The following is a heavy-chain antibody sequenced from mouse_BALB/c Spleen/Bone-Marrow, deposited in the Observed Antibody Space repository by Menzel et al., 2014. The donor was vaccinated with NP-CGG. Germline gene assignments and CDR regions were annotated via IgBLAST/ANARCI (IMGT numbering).Heavy chain of an antibody. CDR2: INPSNGRT. J-gene: IGHJ1*01. Sequence: QVQLQQSGAELVKPGASVKLSCKASGYTFTSYWMHWVKQRPGQGLEWIGEINPSNGRTNYVEKFKSKATLSGDKSSSTVYMQHSSLTSEDSAVYYCARSGYWYFDVWGAGTTVTVSA. CDR1: GYTFTSYW. CDR3: ARSGYWYFDV. V-gene: IGHV1S81*02. D-gene: IGHD3-1*01.